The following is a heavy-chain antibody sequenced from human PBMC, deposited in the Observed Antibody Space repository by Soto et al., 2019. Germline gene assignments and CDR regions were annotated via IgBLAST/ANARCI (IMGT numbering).Heavy chain of an antibody. D-gene: IGHD2-15*01. V-gene: IGHV3-7*03. CDR3: FRGNGGPQ. CDR2: IKPDGSAT. Sequence: EVQLVESGGDLVQPGGSLRLSCATSDFTFRNYWMNWVRQAPGKGLEWVANIKPDGSATNYVDSVKGRFTISRDNVRNSVSLQMNSLRVEDTAVYFCFRGNGGPQWGQGTLVTVSS. J-gene: IGHJ4*02. CDR1: DFTFRNYW.